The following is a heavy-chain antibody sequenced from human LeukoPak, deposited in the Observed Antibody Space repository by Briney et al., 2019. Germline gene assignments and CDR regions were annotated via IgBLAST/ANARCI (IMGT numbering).Heavy chain of an antibody. CDR3: ARSGLKDYYGSGSYE. Sequence: WESLKISCKGSGYSFTSYWIGWVRQMPGKGLEWMGIIYPGDSDTRYSPSFQGQVTISADKSISTAYLQWSSLKASDTAVYYCARSGLKDYYGSGSYEWGQGTLVTVSS. CDR1: GYSFTSYW. J-gene: IGHJ4*02. D-gene: IGHD3-10*01. CDR2: IYPGDSDT. V-gene: IGHV5-51*01.